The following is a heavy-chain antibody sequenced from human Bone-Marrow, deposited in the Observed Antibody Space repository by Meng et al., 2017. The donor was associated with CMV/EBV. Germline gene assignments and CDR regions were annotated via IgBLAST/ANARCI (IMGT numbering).Heavy chain of an antibody. D-gene: IGHD6-13*01. V-gene: IGHV6-1*01. CDR1: RVSRDSAT. Sequence: RVSRDSATWYWDRQSPSGGLEGLGRTYYRSKWYDECAVSVKGRVTINPDTSKNQSSPQLNSVTPEDTAVYYCARDIVAAGTGGTFDPWGQGTLVTVSS. J-gene: IGHJ5*02. CDR3: ARDIVAAGTGGTFDP. CDR2: TYYRSKWYD.